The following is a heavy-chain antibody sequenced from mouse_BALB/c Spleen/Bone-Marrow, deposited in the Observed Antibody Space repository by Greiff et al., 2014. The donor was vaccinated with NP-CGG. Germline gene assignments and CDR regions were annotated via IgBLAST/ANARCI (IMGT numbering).Heavy chain of an antibody. Sequence: VQVVESGAELVMPGASVKMSCKASGYTFTDYWMHWVKQRPGQGLEWIGAIDTSDSYTSYNQKFKGKATLTVDESSSTAYMQLSSRTSEDSAVYYCARSDYRYDPFAYWGQGTLVTVSA. J-gene: IGHJ3*01. CDR3: ARSDYRYDPFAY. D-gene: IGHD2-14*01. V-gene: IGHV1-69*01. CDR1: GYTFTDYW. CDR2: IDTSDSYT.